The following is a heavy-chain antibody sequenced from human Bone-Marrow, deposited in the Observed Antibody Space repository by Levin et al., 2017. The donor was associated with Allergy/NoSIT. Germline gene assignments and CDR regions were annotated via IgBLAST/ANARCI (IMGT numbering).Heavy chain of an antibody. V-gene: IGHV3-7*04. J-gene: IGHJ3*01. CDR3: ARESSGYNYGLDAFDV. CDR1: EFTLSRYW. CDR2: IKQDGSEK. D-gene: IGHD5-18*01. Sequence: GGSLRLSCVGSEFTLSRYWMSWVRQAPGKGLEWVANIKQDGSEKNYVDSVKGRISISRDNAKNSLYLQLNSLRAEDTAVYYCARESSGYNYGLDAFDVWGQGTMVTVSS.